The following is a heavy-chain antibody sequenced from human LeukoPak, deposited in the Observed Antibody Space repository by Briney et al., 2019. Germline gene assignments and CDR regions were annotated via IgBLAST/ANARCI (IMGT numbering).Heavy chain of an antibody. CDR1: GFTFSTYA. CDR2: ISGNGGYT. D-gene: IGHD1/OR15-1a*01. V-gene: IGHV3-64*01. Sequence: GGSLRLSCAASGFTFSTYAMLWVRQAPGKGLEYVSSISGNGGYTYYASSVKGRFAISRDNSKNTLFLQMGSLRAEDMAVYYCAAQGTTTGGFDPWGQGTLVTVSS. CDR3: AAQGTTTGGFDP. J-gene: IGHJ5*02.